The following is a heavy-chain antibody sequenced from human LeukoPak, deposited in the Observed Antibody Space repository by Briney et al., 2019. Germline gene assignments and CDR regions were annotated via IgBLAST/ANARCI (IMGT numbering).Heavy chain of an antibody. CDR3: AREHLPWGKGFDY. V-gene: IGHV1-18*01. CDR1: GYTFTSYD. D-gene: IGHD7-27*01. J-gene: IGHJ4*02. CDR2: MNPNSGNT. Sequence: ASVKVSCKASGYTFTSYDINWVRQATGQGLEWMGWMNPNSGNTNYAQKLQGRVTMTTDTSTSTAYMELRSLRSDDTAVYYCAREHLPWGKGFDYWGQGTLVTVSS.